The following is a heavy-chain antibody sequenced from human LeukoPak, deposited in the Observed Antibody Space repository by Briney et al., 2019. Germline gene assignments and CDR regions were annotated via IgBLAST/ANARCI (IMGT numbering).Heavy chain of an antibody. Sequence: PGGSLRLSCAASGFTFSSYAMSWVRQAPGKGLEWVSAISGSGGGTYYADSVKGRFTISRGNSKNTLYLQMNSLRAEDTAVYYCAKVLGVVGDYWGQGTLVTVSS. CDR1: GFTFSSYA. CDR2: ISGSGGGT. V-gene: IGHV3-23*01. J-gene: IGHJ4*02. D-gene: IGHD3-3*01. CDR3: AKVLGVVGDY.